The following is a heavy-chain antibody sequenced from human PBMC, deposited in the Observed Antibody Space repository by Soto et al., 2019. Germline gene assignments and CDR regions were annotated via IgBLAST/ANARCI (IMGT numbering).Heavy chain of an antibody. V-gene: IGHV6-1*01. CDR2: TYYRSKWYS. CDR3: ARDFGISECCSSTGCVYYFVY. CDR1: GGSVFSISAA. J-gene: IGHJ4*02. Sequence: QNLSLTCDISGGSVFSISAAWNWIRQSQSRGLEWLGSTYYRSKWYSGYAVSVKSRITINPDTSKNQFSLQLNSVTPEDTAVYSCARDFGISECCSSTGCVYYFVYWGQGTLVTVSS. D-gene: IGHD2-2*01.